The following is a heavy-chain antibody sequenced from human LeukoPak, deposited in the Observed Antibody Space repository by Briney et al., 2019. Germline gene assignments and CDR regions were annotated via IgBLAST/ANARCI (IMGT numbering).Heavy chain of an antibody. CDR3: ASSTTYYYYGMDV. Sequence: PSETLSLTCAVYGGSFSGYYWSWIRQPPGKGLEWIGEINHSGSTNYNPSLKSRVTISVDTSKNQFSLKLSSVTAADTAMYYCASSTTYYYYGMDVWGQGTTVTVSS. CDR1: GGSFSGYY. CDR2: INHSGST. J-gene: IGHJ6*02. D-gene: IGHD1-1*01. V-gene: IGHV4-34*01.